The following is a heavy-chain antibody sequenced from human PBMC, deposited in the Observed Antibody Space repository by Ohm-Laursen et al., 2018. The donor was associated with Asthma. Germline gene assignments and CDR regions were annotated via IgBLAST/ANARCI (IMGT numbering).Heavy chain of an antibody. V-gene: IGHV3-30-3*01. CDR2: TAYDGSIK. J-gene: IGHJ4*02. Sequence: SLRLSCAASGFTFSSFPMHWVRQAPGKGLEWVAITAYDGSIKYYGDSVKGRFTISRDDSKNTLYLQMNSLRPDDTAVYYCARDVMEWYLPAFDFWGQGTLVTVSS. D-gene: IGHD3-3*01. CDR1: GFTFSSFP. CDR3: ARDVMEWYLPAFDF.